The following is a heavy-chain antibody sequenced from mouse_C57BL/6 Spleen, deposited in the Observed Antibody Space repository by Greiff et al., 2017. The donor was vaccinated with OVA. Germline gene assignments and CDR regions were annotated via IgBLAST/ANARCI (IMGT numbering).Heavy chain of an antibody. CDR2: INPNNGGT. CDR3: ARGMASFSFAY. Sequence: EVKLVESGPELVKPGASVKIPCKASGYTFTDYNMDWVKQSHGKSLEWIGDINPNNGGTIYNQKFKGKATLTVDKSSSTAYMELRSLTSEDTAVYYCARGMASFSFAYWGQGTLVTVSA. CDR1: GYTFTDYN. J-gene: IGHJ3*01. D-gene: IGHD2-3*01. V-gene: IGHV1-18*01.